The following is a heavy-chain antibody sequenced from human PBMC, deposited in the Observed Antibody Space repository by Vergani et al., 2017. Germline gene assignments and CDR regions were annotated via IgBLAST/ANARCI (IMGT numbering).Heavy chain of an antibody. D-gene: IGHD3-22*01. J-gene: IGHJ2*01. Sequence: EVQLVESGGGLVQPGGSLRLSCAASGFTFSSYWMSWVRQAPGKGLEWVANIKQDGSEKYYVDSVKGRFTISRDNAKNSLYLQMNRLRAEDTAVYYCARLVGYYLDWYFDLWGRGTLVTVSS. CDR2: IKQDGSEK. CDR3: ARLVGYYLDWYFDL. CDR1: GFTFSSYW. V-gene: IGHV3-7*01.